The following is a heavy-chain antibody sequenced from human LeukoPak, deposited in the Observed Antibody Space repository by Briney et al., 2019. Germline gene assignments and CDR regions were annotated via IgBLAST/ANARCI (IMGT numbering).Heavy chain of an antibody. CDR1: GFTFSDFH. Sequence: PGGSLRLSCAASGFTFSDFHMSWIRQAPGKGLEWISYISDTGITIYYAASVKGRFTISRDNTNNSLYLQMNSLSTEDTAVYYCARGLHYDLWSGYYSTFDYWGLGSQVTVSS. V-gene: IGHV3-11*01. D-gene: IGHD3-3*01. J-gene: IGHJ4*02. CDR3: ARGLHYDLWSGYYSTFDY. CDR2: ISDTGITI.